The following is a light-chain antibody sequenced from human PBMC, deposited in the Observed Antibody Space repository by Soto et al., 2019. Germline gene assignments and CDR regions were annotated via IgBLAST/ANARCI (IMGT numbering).Light chain of an antibody. Sequence: QSVLTQPASVPGSPGQSITISCTRTSSDVGSYNFVSWYQQHPGEVPKVMIYEVSKRPSGVSDRFSGSKSGNTASLTFSGLQSEDEADYYCCADAGRSTYVFGTGTKVTVL. J-gene: IGLJ1*01. CDR1: SSDVGSYNF. CDR3: CADAGRSTYV. CDR2: EVS. V-gene: IGLV2-23*02.